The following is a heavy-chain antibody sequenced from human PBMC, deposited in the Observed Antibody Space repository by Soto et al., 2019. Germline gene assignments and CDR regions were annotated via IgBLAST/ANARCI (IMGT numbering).Heavy chain of an antibody. CDR2: ISGSGGST. Sequence: GGSLRLSCAASGFTFSSYAMSWVRQAPGKGLEWVSAISGSGGSTYYADSVKGRFTISRDNSKNTLYLQMNSLRAEDTAVYYCAKNPPPLYYYDSSGHFDYWGQETLVTVSS. CDR1: GFTFSSYA. J-gene: IGHJ4*02. V-gene: IGHV3-23*01. CDR3: AKNPPPLYYYDSSGHFDY. D-gene: IGHD3-22*01.